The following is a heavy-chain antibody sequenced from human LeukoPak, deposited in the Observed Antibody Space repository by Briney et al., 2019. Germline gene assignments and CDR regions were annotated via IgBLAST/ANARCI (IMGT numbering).Heavy chain of an antibody. Sequence: GASVKVSCKASGYTFTDYYMHWVRQAPGQGLEWMGWINPNSGVTNYAQKFQGRVTMTRDTSLSTAYMELSRLRSDDTAVYYCARGRGVWNYYGSGSESGWGYYFDYWGQGTLVTVSS. CDR2: INPNSGVT. V-gene: IGHV1-2*02. D-gene: IGHD3-10*01. J-gene: IGHJ4*02. CDR3: ARGRGVWNYYGSGSESGWGYYFDY. CDR1: GYTFTDYY.